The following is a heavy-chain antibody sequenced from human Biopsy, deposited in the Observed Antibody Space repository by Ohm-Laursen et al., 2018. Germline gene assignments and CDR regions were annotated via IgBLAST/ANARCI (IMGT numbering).Heavy chain of an antibody. D-gene: IGHD4-23*01. V-gene: IGHV4-59*11. CDR1: GGSFTGHY. Sequence: SETLSLTCTVSGGSFTGHYRTWIRQPPGKGLEWIGHISHTGYTSYKSSLKSRVTISLDTSRKHFSLRLTSLAAADTAVYYCARGSNEYGGLYFPHWGQVTLVTVSS. J-gene: IGHJ1*01. CDR2: ISHTGYT. CDR3: ARGSNEYGGLYFPH.